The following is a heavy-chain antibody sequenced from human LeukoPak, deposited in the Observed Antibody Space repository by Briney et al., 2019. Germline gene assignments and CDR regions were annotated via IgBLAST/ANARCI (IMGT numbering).Heavy chain of an antibody. CDR1: GVSISSSYSY. Sequence: PWETLSLTCTVSGVSISSSYSYWGWIRQPPGMGLEWIGSIYYTGNTYYNASLKSQVSISIDTSKNQFSLKLTSVTAADTAVYYCARQTGPGLFILPGGQGTLVTVSS. CDR2: IYYTGNT. CDR3: ARQTGPGLFILP. J-gene: IGHJ4*02. V-gene: IGHV4-39*01. D-gene: IGHD3/OR15-3a*01.